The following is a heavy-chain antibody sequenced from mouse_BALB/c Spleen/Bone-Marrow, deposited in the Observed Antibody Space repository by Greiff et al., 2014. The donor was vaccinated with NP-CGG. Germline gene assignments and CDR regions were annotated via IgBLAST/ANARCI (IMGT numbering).Heavy chain of an antibody. V-gene: IGHV1-9*01. CDR2: ILPGSGST. CDR3: ARYYRYDY. Sequence: QVQLQQPGAELMKPGASVKIPCKATGYTFSSYWIEWIKQRPGHGLEWIGEILPGSGSTNYNEKFKGKATFTADTSSNTAYMQLSSLTSEDSAVYYCARYYRYDYWGQGTTLTVSS. D-gene: IGHD2-14*01. CDR1: GYTFSSYW. J-gene: IGHJ2*01.